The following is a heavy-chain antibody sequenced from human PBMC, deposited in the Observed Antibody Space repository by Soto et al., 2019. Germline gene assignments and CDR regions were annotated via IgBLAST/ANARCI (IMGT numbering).Heavy chain of an antibody. CDR1: GGSVSSGSYY. J-gene: IGHJ4*02. D-gene: IGHD1-26*01. CDR2: IYYSGST. V-gene: IGHV4-61*01. CDR3: ARELVHSGSYYYFDY. Sequence: LSLTCTVSGGSVSSGSYYWSWIRQPPGKGLEWIGYIYYSGSTNYNPSLKSRVTISVDTSXXXFXXXLXSXXAAXTAVYYCARELVHSGSYYYFDYWGQGTLVTVSS.